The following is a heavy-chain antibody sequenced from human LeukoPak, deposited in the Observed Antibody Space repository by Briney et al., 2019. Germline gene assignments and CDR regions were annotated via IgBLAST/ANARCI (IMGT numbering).Heavy chain of an antibody. CDR3: ARDHDWAFDF. Sequence: SGGSLRLSCEASGFTFSSYSMTWVRQAPGKGLEWVSYIGGSGSPVDYADSVEGRFTMSRDNTKNSLALQMNSLRAEDTAVYYCARDHDWAFDFWGQGILVTVSS. CDR1: GFTFSSYS. J-gene: IGHJ4*02. D-gene: IGHD3-9*01. V-gene: IGHV3-48*04. CDR2: IGGSGSPV.